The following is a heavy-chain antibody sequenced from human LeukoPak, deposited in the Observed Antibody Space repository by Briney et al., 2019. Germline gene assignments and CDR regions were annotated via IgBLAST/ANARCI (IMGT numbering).Heavy chain of an antibody. CDR1: GFTFSSYG. CDR2: IRYDGSNK. J-gene: IGHJ5*02. V-gene: IGHV3-30*02. CDR3: AKGYSSSWFSNWFDP. Sequence: PGGSLRLSRAASGFTFSSYGMHWVRQAPGKGLEWVAFIRYDGSNKYYADSVKGRFTISRDNSKNTLYLQMNSLRAEDTAVYYCAKGYSSSWFSNWFDPWGQGTLVTVSS. D-gene: IGHD6-13*01.